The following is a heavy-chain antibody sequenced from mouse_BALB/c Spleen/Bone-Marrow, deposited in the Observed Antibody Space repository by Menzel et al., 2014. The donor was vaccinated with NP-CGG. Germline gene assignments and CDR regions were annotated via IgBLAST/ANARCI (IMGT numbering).Heavy chain of an antibody. CDR2: INPYNGGT. J-gene: IGHJ4*01. D-gene: IGHD2-3*01. V-gene: IGHV1-18*01. Sequence: VQLQQSGPELMKPGASMKISCKASGYSFTGYTMNWVKQSHGKNLEWIGLINPYNGGTSYNQKFKGKATLTVDKSSSTAYMELLSLTSEDSAVYYCARGSFYDGYYEGYAMDYWGQGTSVTVSS. CDR3: ARGSFYDGYYEGYAMDY. CDR1: GYSFTGYT.